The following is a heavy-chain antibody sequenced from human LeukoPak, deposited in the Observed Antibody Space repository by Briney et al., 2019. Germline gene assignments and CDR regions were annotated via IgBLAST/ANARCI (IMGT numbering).Heavy chain of an antibody. J-gene: IGHJ3*02. D-gene: IGHD3-22*01. V-gene: IGHV1-69*04. CDR2: IIPILGIA. CDR1: GGTFSSYA. CDR3: ARGSGTMIVVVKAFDI. Sequence: ASVKVSCKASGGTFSSYAISWVRQAPGQGLEWMGRIIPILGIANYAQKFQGRVTITADKSTSTAYMGLSSLRSEDTAVYYCARGSGTMIVVVKAFDIWGQGTMVTVSS.